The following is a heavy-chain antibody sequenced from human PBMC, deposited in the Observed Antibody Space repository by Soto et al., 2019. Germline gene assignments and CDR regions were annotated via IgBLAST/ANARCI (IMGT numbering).Heavy chain of an antibody. Sequence: QVQLQESGPGLVKPSQTLSLTCTVSGGSISSGDYYWSWIRQHPGKGLEWIGYIFYSGSTYYNPSLKRRVTMSVDTSKHQFSLQLCSVTAADTAVYYCARDTSTSSYGIDVWGQGTTVTVSS. D-gene: IGHD1-1*01. V-gene: IGHV4-31*03. CDR3: ARDTSTSSYGIDV. CDR1: GGSISSGDYY. J-gene: IGHJ6*02. CDR2: IFYSGST.